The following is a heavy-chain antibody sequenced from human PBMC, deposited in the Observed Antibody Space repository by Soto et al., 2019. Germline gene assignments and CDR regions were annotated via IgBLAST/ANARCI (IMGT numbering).Heavy chain of an antibody. Sequence: HPGGSLRLSCAASGFTVRTNFMNWVRQAPGKGLEWVSIIYNGGRPDYADSVKGRFTVSRDNSKNTLYLQMNSLRVEDTGVYYCAREEGSAYNFGYGMDVWGQGTTVTVS. V-gene: IGHV3-53*01. CDR2: IYNGGRP. J-gene: IGHJ6*02. CDR1: GFTVRTNF. CDR3: AREEGSAYNFGYGMDV. D-gene: IGHD5-18*01.